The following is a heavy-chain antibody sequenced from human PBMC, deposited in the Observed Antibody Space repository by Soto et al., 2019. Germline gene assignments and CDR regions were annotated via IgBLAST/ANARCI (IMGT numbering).Heavy chain of an antibody. CDR2: IYYSGST. D-gene: IGHD1-7*01. V-gene: IGHV4-30-4*01. CDR3: ARDRVRELTTGYYYGMEV. CDR1: GGSISSGDYY. Sequence: PSETLSLTCTVSGGSISSGDYYWSWIRQPPGKGLEWIGYIYYSGSTYYNPSLKSRVTISVDTSKNQFSLKLSSVTAADTAVYYCARDRVRELTTGYYYGMEVWGQGTTVNVSS. J-gene: IGHJ6*02.